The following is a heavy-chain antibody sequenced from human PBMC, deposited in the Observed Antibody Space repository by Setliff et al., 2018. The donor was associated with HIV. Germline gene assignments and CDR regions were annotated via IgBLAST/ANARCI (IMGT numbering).Heavy chain of an antibody. CDR1: GGSISSTGYY. D-gene: IGHD2-2*01. V-gene: IGHV4-39*07. J-gene: IGHJ6*02. Sequence: ASETLSLTCTVSGGSISSTGYYWVWIRQSPGKGLEWIGTMSYTGSTSYNPSLKSRVTISVDTSKNQFSLKLSSVTAADTAVYYCARDSSPGYYYGMDVWGQGTTVTVSS. CDR2: MSYTGST. CDR3: ARDSSPGYYYGMDV.